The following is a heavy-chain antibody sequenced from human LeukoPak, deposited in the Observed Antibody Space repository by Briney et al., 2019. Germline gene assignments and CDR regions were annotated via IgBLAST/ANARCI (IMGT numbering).Heavy chain of an antibody. D-gene: IGHD2-15*01. CDR2: INSDGSST. CDR1: GFTFSSYW. J-gene: IGHJ6*02. CDR3: ARDPIRVVAATAHYYYYGMDV. Sequence: GGSLRLSCAASGFTFSSYWMHWVRHAPGKGLVWVSRINSDGSSTSYADSVKGRFTISRDNAKNTLYLQMNSLRAEDTAVYYCARDPIRVVAATAHYYYYGMDVWGQGTTVTVSS. V-gene: IGHV3-74*01.